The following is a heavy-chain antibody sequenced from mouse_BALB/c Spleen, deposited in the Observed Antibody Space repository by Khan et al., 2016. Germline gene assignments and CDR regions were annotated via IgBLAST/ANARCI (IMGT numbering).Heavy chain of an antibody. CDR1: GDSITSGY. D-gene: IGHD2-1*01. V-gene: IGHV3-8*02. CDR3: ARWDGNYGYYAMDY. CDR2: ISYSGST. Sequence: EVQLQESGPSLVKPSQTLSLTCSVTGDSITSGYWNWIRKFPGNKLEYMGYISYSGSTYYNPSLKSRISITRDTSKNQYYLQLNSVTTEDPATYYCARWDGNYGYYAMDYWGQGTSVTVSS. J-gene: IGHJ4*01.